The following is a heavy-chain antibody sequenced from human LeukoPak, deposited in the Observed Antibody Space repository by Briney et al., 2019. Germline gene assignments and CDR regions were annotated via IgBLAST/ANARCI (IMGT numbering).Heavy chain of an antibody. Sequence: SETLSLTCTVSGGSISSSNYHWGWIRQPPGKGLEWIGSIYYSGNTYYNPSLKSRVTISVDTSKNQFSLRLNSVTAADTAVYYCARQGSGSSGWFYYYGMDVWGQGTTVTVSS. CDR1: GGSISSSNYH. V-gene: IGHV4-39*07. J-gene: IGHJ6*02. D-gene: IGHD6-19*01. CDR3: ARQGSGSSGWFYYYGMDV. CDR2: IYYSGNT.